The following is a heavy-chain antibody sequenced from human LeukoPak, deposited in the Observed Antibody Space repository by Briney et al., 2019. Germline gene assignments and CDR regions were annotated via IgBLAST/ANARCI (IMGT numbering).Heavy chain of an antibody. CDR3: ARDRNTDFWSGYYTNYFDY. J-gene: IGHJ4*02. Sequence: GGSLRLSCAASGFTFSSYEMNWVRQPPGKGLEWVSYISSSGSTIYYADSVKGRFTISRDNAKNSLYLQMNTLRAEDTAVYYCARDRNTDFWSGYYTNYFDYWGQGTLVAVSS. CDR2: ISSSGSTI. V-gene: IGHV3-48*03. CDR1: GFTFSSYE. D-gene: IGHD3-3*01.